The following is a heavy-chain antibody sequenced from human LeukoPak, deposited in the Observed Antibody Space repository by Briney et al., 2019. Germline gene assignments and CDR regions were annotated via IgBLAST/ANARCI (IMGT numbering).Heavy chain of an antibody. J-gene: IGHJ4*02. Sequence: GASVKVSCKASGYTFTGYYIDWVRQAPGQGLEWMGWINPNNGGTNSAQKFQGRVTMTRDTSIGTAYMELNRLTYDDTAVYYCGRDRHWNQGNFDYWGQGTLVTVSS. CDR3: GRDRHWNQGNFDY. CDR1: GYTFTGYY. CDR2: INPNNGGT. V-gene: IGHV1-2*02. D-gene: IGHD1-1*01.